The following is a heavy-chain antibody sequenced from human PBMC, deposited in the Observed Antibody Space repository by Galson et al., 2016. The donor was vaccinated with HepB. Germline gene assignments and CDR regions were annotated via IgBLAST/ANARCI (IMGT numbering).Heavy chain of an antibody. CDR3: ARPSRLHDTFDI. V-gene: IGHV4-39*07. J-gene: IGHJ3*02. CDR1: GGSIRGSPYY. D-gene: IGHD1-1*01. CDR2: IYYTGNT. Sequence: SETLSLTCNVSGGSIRGSPYYWGWIRQPPGKGLEWIGSIYYTGNTYYNPSLKSRVTIHVDTSKNQVSLRLTSVTAADSAMYYCARPSRLHDTFDIWGQGTMVTVSS.